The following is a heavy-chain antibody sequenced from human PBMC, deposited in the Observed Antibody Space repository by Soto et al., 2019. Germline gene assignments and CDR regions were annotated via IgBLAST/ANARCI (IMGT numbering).Heavy chain of an antibody. Sequence: QVQLQESGPGLVKPSETLSLTCAVSGGPITTTTWWAWVRLPPGKGLEWIGELHHDGTTNYNPSLESRITXAXXKSNNHSSLQLTSVTAADTAIYYCATQTISYTWGVWGRGATVTVSS. CDR2: LHHDGTT. J-gene: IGHJ6*02. D-gene: IGHD3-16*01. CDR3: ATQTISYTWGV. V-gene: IGHV4-4*02. CDR1: GGPITTTTW.